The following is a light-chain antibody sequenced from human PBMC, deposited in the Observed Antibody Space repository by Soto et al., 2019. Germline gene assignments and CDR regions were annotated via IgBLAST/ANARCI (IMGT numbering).Light chain of an antibody. CDR1: QSVSSSY. Sequence: IVLTQSPSSLSLSPGVGAALSCSACQSVSSSYLAWYQQKLCQAPSLLIYGASSRAAGIPDRFSDSGSGTDFTLTISRLEPEDFAVYYCQQYGRSRWTVGQGTKVDI. J-gene: IGKJ1*01. CDR3: QQYGRSRWT. V-gene: IGKV3-20*01. CDR2: GAS.